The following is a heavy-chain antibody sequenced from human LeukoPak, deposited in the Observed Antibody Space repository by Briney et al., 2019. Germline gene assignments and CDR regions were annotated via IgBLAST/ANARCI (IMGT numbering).Heavy chain of an antibody. Sequence: GGSLRLSCAASGFTFSSYTMNWVRQAPGKGLEWVSYISSGNSNIYYADSVKGRFTISRDNAKNSLYLQMNSLRAEDTAVYYCAKDYCSSTSCYFYYYYYMDVWGKGTTVTVSS. CDR1: GFTFSSYT. D-gene: IGHD2-2*01. CDR3: AKDYCSSTSCYFYYYYYMDV. V-gene: IGHV3-48*01. CDR2: ISSGNSNI. J-gene: IGHJ6*03.